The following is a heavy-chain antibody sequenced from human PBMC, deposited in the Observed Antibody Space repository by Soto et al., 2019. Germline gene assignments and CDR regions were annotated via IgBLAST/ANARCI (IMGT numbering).Heavy chain of an antibody. CDR1: VGSISSGDYY. CDR2: IYYSGST. V-gene: IGHV4-30-4*01. CDR3: ARESRARTYYDILTYGMDV. D-gene: IGHD3-9*01. J-gene: IGHJ6*02. Sequence: PSETLSLTCTVSVGSISSGDYYWSWIRQPPGKGLEWIGYIYYSGSTYYNPSLKSRVTISVDTSKNQFSLKLSSVTAADTAVYYCARESRARTYYDILTYGMDVWGQGTTVTVSS.